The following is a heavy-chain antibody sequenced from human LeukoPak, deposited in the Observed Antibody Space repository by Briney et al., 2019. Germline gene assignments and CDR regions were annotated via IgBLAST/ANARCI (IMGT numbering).Heavy chain of an antibody. CDR1: GFTVSSNY. J-gene: IGHJ3*02. D-gene: IGHD2-15*01. Sequence: GGSLRLSCAASGFTVSSNYMSWVRQAPGKGLEWVSVIYSGGSTYYADSVKGRFTISRDNSKNTLYLQMNSLRAEDTAVYYCARSIVVVVAATASGAFDIWGQGTMVTVSS. CDR2: IYSGGST. CDR3: ARSIVVVVAATASGAFDI. V-gene: IGHV3-53*01.